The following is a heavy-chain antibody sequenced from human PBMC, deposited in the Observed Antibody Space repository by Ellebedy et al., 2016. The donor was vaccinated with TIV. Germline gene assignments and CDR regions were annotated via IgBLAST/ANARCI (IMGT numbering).Heavy chain of an antibody. CDR2: IYPGDSNT. J-gene: IGHJ4*02. Sequence: KVSCKGAGYSFTNYWIAWVRQLPGKGLEWMGIIYPGDSNTRYSPSFQGQVTMSADKSISTAYLQWSSLKASDTAMYYCARQHDSSGTHGGYWGQGTLVTVSS. CDR1: GYSFTNYW. D-gene: IGHD3-22*01. V-gene: IGHV5-51*01. CDR3: ARQHDSSGTHGGY.